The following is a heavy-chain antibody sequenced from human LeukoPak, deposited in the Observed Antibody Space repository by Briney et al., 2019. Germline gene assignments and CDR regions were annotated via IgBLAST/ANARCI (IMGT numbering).Heavy chain of an antibody. CDR2: INHSGTT. V-gene: IGHV4-34*01. D-gene: IGHD1-7*01. Sequence: SETLSLTCAVYGGSFSGYYWSWIRQPPGKGREGIGEINHSGTTNYSPSLMRRVTISLDTSKNQFSLKLSSVAAADTAVYYCARAQLRVNWFYPWGQRALVTVSS. J-gene: IGHJ5*02. CDR1: GGSFSGYY. CDR3: ARAQLRVNWFYP.